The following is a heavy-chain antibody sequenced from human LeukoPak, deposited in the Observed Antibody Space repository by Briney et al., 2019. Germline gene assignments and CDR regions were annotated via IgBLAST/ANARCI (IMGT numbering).Heavy chain of an antibody. V-gene: IGHV3-33*01. CDR1: GFTFSSYG. Sequence: TGRSLRLSCAASGFTFSSYGMHWVRQAPGKGLEWVAVIWYDGSNKYYADSVKGRFTISRDNSKNTLYLQMNSLRAGDTAVYYCASTAPRITMVRGVKSMDVWGQGTTVTVSS. D-gene: IGHD3-10*01. CDR2: IWYDGSNK. J-gene: IGHJ6*02. CDR3: ASTAPRITMVRGVKSMDV.